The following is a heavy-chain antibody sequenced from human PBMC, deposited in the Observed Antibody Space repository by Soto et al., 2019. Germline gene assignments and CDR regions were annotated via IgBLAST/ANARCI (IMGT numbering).Heavy chain of an antibody. CDR2: IWYDGSNK. J-gene: IGHJ3*02. Sequence: GGSLRLSCAASGFTFSSYGMHWVRQAPGKGLEWVAVIWYDGSNKYYADSVKGRFTISRDNSKNTLYLQMNSLRAEDTAVYYCARPMRRRVDCSGGSCYSNLLELSYAFDIWGQGTMVTVSS. D-gene: IGHD2-15*01. V-gene: IGHV3-33*01. CDR1: GFTFSSYG. CDR3: ARPMRRRVDCSGGSCYSNLLELSYAFDI.